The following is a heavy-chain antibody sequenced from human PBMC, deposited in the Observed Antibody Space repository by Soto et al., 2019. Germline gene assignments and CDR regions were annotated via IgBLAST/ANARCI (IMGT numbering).Heavy chain of an antibody. CDR1: GGTFSSYA. J-gene: IGHJ4*02. CDR3: ASGRLRLGELSLSSR. Sequence: SVKVSCEASGGTFSSYAISWVRQAPVQGLEWMGGIIPIFGTANYAQKFQGRVTITADESTSTAYMELSSLRSEDTAVYYCASGRLRLGELSLSSRWGQGTLVTVSS. D-gene: IGHD3-16*02. V-gene: IGHV1-69*01. CDR2: IIPIFGTA.